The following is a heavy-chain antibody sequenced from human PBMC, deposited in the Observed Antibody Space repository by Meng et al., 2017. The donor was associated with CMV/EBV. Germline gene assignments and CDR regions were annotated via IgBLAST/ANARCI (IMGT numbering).Heavy chain of an antibody. D-gene: IGHD2-15*01. Sequence: GGSLRLSCAASGFTFSSYWMHWVRQAPGKGLVWVSAIGTAGDTYYPGSVKGRFTISRENAKNSLYLQMNSLRAGDTAVYYCARGVRGLLGWFDPWGQGTLVTVSS. CDR2: IGTAGDT. J-gene: IGHJ5*02. CDR3: ARGVRGLLGWFDP. V-gene: IGHV3-13*01. CDR1: GFTFSSYW.